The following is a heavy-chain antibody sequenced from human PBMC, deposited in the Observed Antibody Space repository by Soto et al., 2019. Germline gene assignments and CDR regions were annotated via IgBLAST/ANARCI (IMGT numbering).Heavy chain of an antibody. J-gene: IGHJ6*02. CDR2: INHSGST. V-gene: IGHV4-34*01. CDR1: GGSFSGYY. Sequence: SETLSLTCSVYGGSFSGYYWSWIRQPPGKGLEWIGEINHSGSTNYNPSLKSRVTISVDTSKNQFSLKLSSVTAADTAVYYCARFATVTFYYYYGMDVWGQGTTVTVSS. CDR3: ARFATVTFYYYYGMDV. D-gene: IGHD4-17*01.